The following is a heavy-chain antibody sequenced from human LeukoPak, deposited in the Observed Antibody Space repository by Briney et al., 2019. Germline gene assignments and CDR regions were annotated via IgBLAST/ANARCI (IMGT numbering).Heavy chain of an antibody. V-gene: IGHV5-51*01. Sequence: GESLKISCKGSGYSFTSYWIGWVRQMPGKGLEWMGIIYPGDSDTRHSPSFQGQVTISADKSISTAYLLWSSLKASDTAMYYCARRTRYCSSTSCYTLGMDVWGQGTTVTVSS. CDR2: IYPGDSDT. CDR1: GYSFTSYW. CDR3: ARRTRYCSSTSCYTLGMDV. J-gene: IGHJ6*02. D-gene: IGHD2-2*02.